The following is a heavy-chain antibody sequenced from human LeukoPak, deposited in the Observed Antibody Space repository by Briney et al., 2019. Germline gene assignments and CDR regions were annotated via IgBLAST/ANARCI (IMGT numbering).Heavy chain of an antibody. V-gene: IGHV3-23*01. Sequence: PGGSLRLSCAASGFTFSTYAMNWVRQAPGKGLEWVSAISGSGGSTHYADSVKGRFTISRDNSKNTLYLQMNSLRAEDTAGYYCAKDQGSGYDWAYFDYWGQGTLVTVSS. D-gene: IGHD5-12*01. CDR3: AKDQGSGYDWAYFDY. J-gene: IGHJ4*02. CDR2: ISGSGGST. CDR1: GFTFSTYA.